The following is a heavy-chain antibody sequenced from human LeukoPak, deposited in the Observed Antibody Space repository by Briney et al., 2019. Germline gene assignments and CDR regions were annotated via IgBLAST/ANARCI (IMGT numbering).Heavy chain of an antibody. Sequence: GGSLRLSCAASGFTFSSYWMSWVRQAPGKGLEWVANIKQDGSEKYYVDSVKGRFTISRDNAKNSLYLQMNSLRAEDTAVYYCAKDGFPGYDFFRYFDYWGQGTLVTVSS. J-gene: IGHJ4*02. CDR2: IKQDGSEK. CDR3: AKDGFPGYDFFRYFDY. CDR1: GFTFSSYW. V-gene: IGHV3-7*03. D-gene: IGHD3/OR15-3a*01.